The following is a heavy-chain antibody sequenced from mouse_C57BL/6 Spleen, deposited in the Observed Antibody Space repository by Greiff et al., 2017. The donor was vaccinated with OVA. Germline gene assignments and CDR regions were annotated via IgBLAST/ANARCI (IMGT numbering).Heavy chain of an antibody. J-gene: IGHJ1*03. CDR3: ARVSSYWYFDV. V-gene: IGHV1-26*01. D-gene: IGHD6-2*01. CDR2: INPNNGGT. CDR1: GYTFTDYY. Sequence: EVKLVESGPELVKPGASVKISCKASGYTFTDYYMNWVKQSHGKSLEWIGDINPNNGGTSYNQKFKGKATLTVDKSSSTAYMELRSLTSEDSAVYYCARVSSYWYFDVWGTGTTVTVSS.